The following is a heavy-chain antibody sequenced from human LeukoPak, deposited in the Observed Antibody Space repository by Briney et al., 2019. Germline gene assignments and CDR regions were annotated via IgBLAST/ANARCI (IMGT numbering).Heavy chain of an antibody. CDR2: ISDSGAGK. CDR3: ARAPVRYYYYYYMDV. CDR1: GFTFNSYA. Sequence: PGGSLRLSCAASGFTFNSYAMSWVRQAPGKGLEWVSGISDSGAGKYYADSVKGRFTISRDNAKNSLYLQMNSLRAEDMALYYCARAPVRYYYYYYMDVWGKGTTVTVSS. J-gene: IGHJ6*03. D-gene: IGHD2-8*01. V-gene: IGHV3-23*01.